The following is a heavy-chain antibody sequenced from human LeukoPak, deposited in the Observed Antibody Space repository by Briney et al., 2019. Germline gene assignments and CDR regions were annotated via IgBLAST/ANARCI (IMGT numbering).Heavy chain of an antibody. CDR2: IYTSGST. CDR1: GGSISSYY. V-gene: IGHV4-4*07. D-gene: IGHD6-13*01. CDR3: ARDPTATGTGGFDY. Sequence: SETLSLTCTVSGGSISSYYWSWIRQPAGKGLEWIGRIYTSGSTNYNPSLKSRVTMSVDTSKNQFSLKLSSVTAADTAVYYCARDPTATGTGGFDYWGQGTLVTVSS. J-gene: IGHJ4*02.